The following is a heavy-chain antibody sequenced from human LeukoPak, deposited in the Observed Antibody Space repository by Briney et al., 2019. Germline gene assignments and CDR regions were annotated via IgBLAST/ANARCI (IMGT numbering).Heavy chain of an antibody. Sequence: GASVKVSCKASGYTFTSYGISWVRQAPGQGLEWMGWISAYNGNTNYAQKLQGRVTMTTDTSTGTAYMELRSLRSDDTAVYYCARVTEWELLPDFDYWGQGTLVTVSS. CDR1: GYTFTSYG. V-gene: IGHV1-18*01. D-gene: IGHD1-26*01. CDR2: ISAYNGNT. J-gene: IGHJ4*02. CDR3: ARVTEWELLPDFDY.